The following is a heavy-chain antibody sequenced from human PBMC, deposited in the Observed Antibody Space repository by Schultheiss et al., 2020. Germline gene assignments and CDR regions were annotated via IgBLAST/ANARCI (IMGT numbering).Heavy chain of an antibody. D-gene: IGHD2-15*01. J-gene: IGHJ4*02. Sequence: SQTLSLTCTVSGYSISSGYYWSWIRQPPGKGLEWIGYIYYSGSTNYNPSLKSRVTISVDTSKNQFSLKLSSVTAADTAVYYCARESSSGLDYWGQGTLVTVSS. V-gene: IGHV4-61*01. CDR3: ARESSSGLDY. CDR2: IYYSGST. CDR1: GYSISSGYY.